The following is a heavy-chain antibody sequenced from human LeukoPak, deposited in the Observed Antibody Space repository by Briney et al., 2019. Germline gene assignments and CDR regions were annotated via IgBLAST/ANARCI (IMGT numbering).Heavy chain of an antibody. D-gene: IGHD3-10*01. V-gene: IGHV4-39*07. CDR2: IFYSGST. J-gene: IGHJ4*02. CDR3: ARVLSGSYYPGSFDY. CDR1: GGSISSSSYY. Sequence: SGPTLVKPSETLSLTCTVSGGSISSSSYYWGWIRQPPGKGLEWIGTIFYSGSTYYNPSLKSRVTISVDTSKNQFSLKLSSVTAADTAVYYCARVLSGSYYPGSFDYWGQGTLVTVSS.